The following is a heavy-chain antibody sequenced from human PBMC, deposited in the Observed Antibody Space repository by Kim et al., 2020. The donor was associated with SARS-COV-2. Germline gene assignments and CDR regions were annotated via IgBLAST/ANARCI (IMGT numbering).Heavy chain of an antibody. J-gene: IGHJ3*01. Sequence: TLYAQNFQGRVALTRDTSISTAYMELNSLRSEDTAVYYCARWVGEQRAFDVWGQGTMVTVSS. D-gene: IGHD3-10*01. CDR3: ARWVGEQRAFDV. CDR2: T. V-gene: IGHV1-8*01.